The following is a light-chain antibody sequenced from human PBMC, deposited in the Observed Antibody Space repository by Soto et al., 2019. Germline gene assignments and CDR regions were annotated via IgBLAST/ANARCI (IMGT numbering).Light chain of an antibody. CDR3: QSYDSSLSSYV. Sequence: QSALTQSPSVSGAPGQRVTISCTGSSSNIGAGYDVHWYQQLPGTAPKLLIYGNSNRPSGIPDRFSGSKSGTSASLAITGLQAEDEADYYCQSYDSSLSSYVFGTGSKVTVL. CDR1: SSNIGAGYD. V-gene: IGLV1-40*01. J-gene: IGLJ1*01. CDR2: GNS.